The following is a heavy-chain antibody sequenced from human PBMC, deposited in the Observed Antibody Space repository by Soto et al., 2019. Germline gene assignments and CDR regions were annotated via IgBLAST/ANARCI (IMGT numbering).Heavy chain of an antibody. Sequence: GGTLRLSCAASGITCSTYAMGWVRRAPGKGLEWGSAISGSGGSTYYADSVKGRFTISRDKSKSTLYLQMNSLQAEDTALYYCARSFSSDWDDYFDYWGQGSLVTVSS. CDR3: ARSFSSDWDDYFDY. CDR2: ISGSGGST. CDR1: GITCSTYA. V-gene: IGHV3-23*01. J-gene: IGHJ4*02. D-gene: IGHD6-25*01.